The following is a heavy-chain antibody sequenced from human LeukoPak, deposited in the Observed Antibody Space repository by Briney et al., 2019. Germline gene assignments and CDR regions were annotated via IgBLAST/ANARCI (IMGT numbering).Heavy chain of an antibody. D-gene: IGHD2-15*01. CDR1: GFTFSDYG. CDR2: IRSKPYGGTT. CDR3: SRTRISGIDGFDI. Sequence: PGGSLRLSCTASGFTFSDYGVNWFRQAPGKGLEWVAFIRSKPYGGTTEYAASVKGRFSISRDDSTSIVYLQMNSLKTEDTALYYCSRTRISGIDGFDIWGQGTMVTVS. J-gene: IGHJ3*02. V-gene: IGHV3-49*03.